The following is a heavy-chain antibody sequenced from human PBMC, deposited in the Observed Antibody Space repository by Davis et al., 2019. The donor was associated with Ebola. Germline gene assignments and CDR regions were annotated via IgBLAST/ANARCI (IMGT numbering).Heavy chain of an antibody. CDR3: ARGVRYGDYFDY. CDR2: INPNSGGT. D-gene: IGHD4-17*01. J-gene: IGHJ4*02. CDR1: GYTLTSYY. V-gene: IGHV1-2*04. Sequence: ASVKVSCKTSGYTLTSYYMHWVRQAPGQGLEWMGWINPNSGGTNYAQKFQGWVTMTRDTSISTAYMELSRLRSDDTAVYYCARGVRYGDYFDYWGQGTLVTVSS.